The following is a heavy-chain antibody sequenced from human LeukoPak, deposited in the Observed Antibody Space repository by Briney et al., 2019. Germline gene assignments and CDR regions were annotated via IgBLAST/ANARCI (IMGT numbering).Heavy chain of an antibody. D-gene: IGHD4-11*01. Sequence: ASVEVSCRGSGYTFTAYYIHWVRQAPGQGLEWMGRINLNSGATNYAQKFQGRVTMTRDTSISTAYMELSRLRSDDTAVYYCARDLGAVTAFDYWGQGTLVTVSS. CDR2: INLNSGAT. V-gene: IGHV1-2*06. CDR3: ARDLGAVTAFDY. CDR1: GYTFTAYY. J-gene: IGHJ4*02.